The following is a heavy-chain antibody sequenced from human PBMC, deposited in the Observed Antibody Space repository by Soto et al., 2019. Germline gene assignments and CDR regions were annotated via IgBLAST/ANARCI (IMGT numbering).Heavy chain of an antibody. V-gene: IGHV4-59*08. CDR1: GGSISSYY. CDR3: ASHSVRGYSYGRRDAFDI. D-gene: IGHD5-18*01. CDR2: IYYSGST. Sequence: SETLSLTCTVSGGSISSYYWSWIRQPPGKGLEWIGYIYYSGSTNYNPSLKSRVTISVDTSKNQFSRKLSSVTAADTAVYYCASHSVRGYSYGRRDAFDIWGQGTMVTVSS. J-gene: IGHJ3*02.